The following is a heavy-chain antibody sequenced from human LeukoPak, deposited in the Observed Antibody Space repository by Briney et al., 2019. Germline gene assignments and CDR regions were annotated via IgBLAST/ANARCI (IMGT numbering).Heavy chain of an antibody. D-gene: IGHD2-2*02. V-gene: IGHV6-1*01. CDR1: GDNVSSNSAA. J-gene: IGHJ6*02. CDR2: THYRSKWYN. Sequence: SQTLSLTCAISGDNVSSNSAAWNWIRQSPSRGLEWLGRTHYRSKWYNDYAVSVKSRITINPDTSKNQFSLQLNSVTPEDTAVYYCARTRIVVVPAAISPIYYYYGMDVWGQGTTVTVSS. CDR3: ARTRIVVVPAAISPIYYYYGMDV.